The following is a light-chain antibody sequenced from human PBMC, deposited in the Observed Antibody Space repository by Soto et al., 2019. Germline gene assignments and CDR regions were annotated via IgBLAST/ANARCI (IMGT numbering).Light chain of an antibody. CDR3: AAWDASLNGYV. Sequence: QSVLTQPRSVSGSPGQSVSISCTGTSGDVGSYIHVSWYQQHPGRAPKLMIYDVDERPSGVPDRFSGSKSGTSASLAISGLQSEDEADYYCAAWDASLNGYVFGAGTKVTVL. J-gene: IGLJ1*01. CDR1: SGDVGSYIH. V-gene: IGLV2-11*01. CDR2: DVD.